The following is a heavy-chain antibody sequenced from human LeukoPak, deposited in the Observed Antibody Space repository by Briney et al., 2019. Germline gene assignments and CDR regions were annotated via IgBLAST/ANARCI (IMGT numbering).Heavy chain of an antibody. CDR1: GFTFSSYW. D-gene: IGHD5-18*01. Sequence: PGGSLRLSCAASGFTFSSYWMSWVRQAPGKGLEWVANIKQDGSEKYYVDSVKGRFTISRDNAKNSLYLQMNSLRAEDTAVYYCARVVAPRQQLRLIGYMDVWGKGTTVTVSS. V-gene: IGHV3-7*01. J-gene: IGHJ6*03. CDR3: ARVVAPRQQLRLIGYMDV. CDR2: IKQDGSEK.